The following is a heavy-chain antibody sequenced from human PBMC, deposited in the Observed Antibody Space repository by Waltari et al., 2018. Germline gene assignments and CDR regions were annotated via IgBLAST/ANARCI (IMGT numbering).Heavy chain of an antibody. CDR2: IYYSGST. D-gene: IGHD2-2*01. CDR3: AREGGYCSSTSCEGAFDI. Sequence: QVQLQESGPGLVKPSETLSLTCTVSGGSISSYYWIWIRQPPGKGLEWIGYIYYSGSTNYNPSRKSRVTISVDTSKNQFSLKLSSVTAADTAVYYCAREGGYCSSTSCEGAFDIWGQGTMVTVSS. V-gene: IGHV4-59*01. CDR1: GGSISSYY. J-gene: IGHJ3*02.